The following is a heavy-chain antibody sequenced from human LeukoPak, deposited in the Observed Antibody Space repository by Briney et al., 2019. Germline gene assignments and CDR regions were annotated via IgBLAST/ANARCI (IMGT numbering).Heavy chain of an antibody. CDR2: IYPGDSDT. CDR1: GYKFTNYW. Sequence: GESLKISCKGSGYKFTNYWIAWVRQMPGKGLEWMGIIYPGDSDTRYSPSFQGQVTISVDTSIGTAYLQWSSLKASDTAIYYCARQNDFRLDYWGQGTLVTVSS. J-gene: IGHJ4*02. D-gene: IGHD3-3*01. V-gene: IGHV5-51*01. CDR3: ARQNDFRLDY.